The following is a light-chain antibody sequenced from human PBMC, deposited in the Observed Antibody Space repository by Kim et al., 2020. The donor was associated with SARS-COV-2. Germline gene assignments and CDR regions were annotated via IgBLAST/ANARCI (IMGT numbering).Light chain of an antibody. CDR1: RSFGNF. Sequence: LSPGQRAPLSCTTSRSFGNFSACHQQRPGPSPLLLIYEASISATVIPASFSGYGSVTDFILTFSNLAPEDFAVYYCQQRYNWPLTFCGGTKVDIK. CDR2: EAS. V-gene: IGKV3-11*01. J-gene: IGKJ4*01. CDR3: QQRYNWPLT.